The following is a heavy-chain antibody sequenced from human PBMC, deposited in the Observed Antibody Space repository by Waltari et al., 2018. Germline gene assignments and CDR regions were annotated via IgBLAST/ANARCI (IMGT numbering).Heavy chain of an antibody. D-gene: IGHD4-17*01. V-gene: IGHV3-7*02. CDR3: ASLSGDYEDY. CDR2: IKQDGSEK. CDR1: GFTFSSCW. J-gene: IGHJ4*02. Sequence: EVQLVESGGGLVQPGGSLRLYCDASGFTFSSCWMTWVRHAPGKGLDCVANIKQDGSEKYYVDSVKGRFTISRDNAKNSLYLQMNSLRAEDTAVYYCASLSGDYEDYWGQGTLVTVSS.